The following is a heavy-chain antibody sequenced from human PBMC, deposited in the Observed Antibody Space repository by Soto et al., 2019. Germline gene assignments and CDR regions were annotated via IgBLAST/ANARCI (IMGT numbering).Heavy chain of an antibody. CDR2: INPNSGGT. J-gene: IGHJ6*02. D-gene: IGHD3-3*01. Sequence: ASVKVSCKASGYTFTGYYMHWVRQAPGQGLEWMGWINPNSGGTNYAQKFQGRVTMTRDTSISTAYMELSRLRSDDTAVYYCARGNGSEAHYDFWSGYYGLYYYYGMDVWGQGTTVTVSS. V-gene: IGHV1-2*02. CDR1: GYTFTGYY. CDR3: ARGNGSEAHYDFWSGYYGLYYYYGMDV.